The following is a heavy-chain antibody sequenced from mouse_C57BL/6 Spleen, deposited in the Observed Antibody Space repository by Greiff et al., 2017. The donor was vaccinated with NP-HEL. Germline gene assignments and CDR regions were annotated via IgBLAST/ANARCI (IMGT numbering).Heavy chain of an antibody. CDR3: ARWSTTVVYYYAMDY. V-gene: IGHV1-69*01. CDR1: GYTFTSYW. CDR2: IDPSDSYT. D-gene: IGHD1-1*01. J-gene: IGHJ4*01. Sequence: VKLQQPGAELVMPGASVKLSCKASGYTFTSYWMHWVKQRPGQGLEWIGEIDPSDSYTNYNQKFKGKSTLTVDKSSSTAYMQLSSLTSEDSAVYYCARWSTTVVYYYAMDYWGQGTSVTVSS.